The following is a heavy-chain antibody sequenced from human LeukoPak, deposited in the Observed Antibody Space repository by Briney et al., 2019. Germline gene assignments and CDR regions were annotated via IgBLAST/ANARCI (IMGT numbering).Heavy chain of an antibody. D-gene: IGHD2-21*02. J-gene: IGHJ4*02. Sequence: SETLSLTCTVSGGSISSSSYYWGWIRQPPGKGLEWIGSIYYSGSTYYNPSLKSRVTISVDTSKNQFSLKLSSVTAADTAVYYCARDYCGGDCYMGIGFDYWGQGTLVTVSS. CDR1: GGSISSSSYY. V-gene: IGHV4-39*07. CDR2: IYYSGST. CDR3: ARDYCGGDCYMGIGFDY.